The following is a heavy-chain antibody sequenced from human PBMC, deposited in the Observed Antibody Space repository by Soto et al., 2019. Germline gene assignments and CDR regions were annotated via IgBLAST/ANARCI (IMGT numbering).Heavy chain of an antibody. CDR1: GGSISSGGYY. CDR2: IYYSGST. J-gene: IGHJ4*02. D-gene: IGHD3-22*01. CDR3: ARARPYYYDSSGYRFDY. Sequence: SETLSLTCTVSGGSISSGGYYWSWIRQHPGKGLEWIGYIYYSGSTYYNPSLKSRVTISVDTSKNQFSLKLSSVTAADTAVYYCARARPYYYDSSGYRFDYWGQGTLVTVSS. V-gene: IGHV4-31*03.